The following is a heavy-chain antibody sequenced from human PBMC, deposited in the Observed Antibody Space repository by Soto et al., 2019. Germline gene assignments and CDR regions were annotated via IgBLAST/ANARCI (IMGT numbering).Heavy chain of an antibody. D-gene: IGHD3-16*02. Sequence: VRPMRVSWTACELTFYNSWRSWVLKNPLKFLELFSRVKSKIDGGTTDHAAPVKGRFTISRDDSKNTLYLQMNSLETEDTAVYYCSTYDYILGSDRYRWGYWGQGALVTV. V-gene: IGHV3-15*01. J-gene: IGHJ4*02. CDR2: VKSKIDGGTT. CDR3: STYDYILGSDRYRWGY. CDR1: ELTFYNSW.